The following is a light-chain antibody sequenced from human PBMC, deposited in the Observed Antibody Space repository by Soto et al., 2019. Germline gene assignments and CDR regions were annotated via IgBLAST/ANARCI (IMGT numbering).Light chain of an antibody. Sequence: ENVLTQSPGTLSLSPGERATLSCRASQSVTGSYLAWYQQKPGQAPRLLIYGATSRVTGIPDRFSASGSGTDFTFTISRLEPEDFAVYYCQQYGRSPLTFGGGTKVDIK. V-gene: IGKV3-20*01. CDR2: GAT. CDR3: QQYGRSPLT. J-gene: IGKJ4*01. CDR1: QSVTGSY.